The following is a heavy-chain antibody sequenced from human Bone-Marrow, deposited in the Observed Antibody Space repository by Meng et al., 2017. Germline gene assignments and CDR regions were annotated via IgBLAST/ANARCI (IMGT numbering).Heavy chain of an antibody. V-gene: IGHV1-46*01. D-gene: IGHD3-22*01. CDR2: INPSGGST. CDR3: ARGYTRITMIVVPITGDAFDI. Sequence: VQLGQAGAEVKKPGASVKVSCKASGYTFTSYYMHWVRQAPGQGLEWMGIINPSGGSTSYAQKFQGRVTMTRDTSTSTVYMELSSLRSEDTAVYYCARGYTRITMIVVPITGDAFDIWGQGTMVTVSS. CDR1: GYTFTSYY. J-gene: IGHJ3*02.